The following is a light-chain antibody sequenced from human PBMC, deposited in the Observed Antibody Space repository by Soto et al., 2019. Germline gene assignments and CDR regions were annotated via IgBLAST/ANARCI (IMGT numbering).Light chain of an antibody. V-gene: IGKV3-20*01. J-gene: IGKJ2*01. CDR1: QSIDNNY. CDR2: RAS. Sequence: EIVLTHSPGTLSLSPGERATLSCRASQSIDNNYLAWYQQKPGQAPRLVIYRASTRATDIPDRFSASGSGTDFTLTISRLEPEDFAVYYCQQYHIWYTFGQGTELEIK. CDR3: QQYHIWYT.